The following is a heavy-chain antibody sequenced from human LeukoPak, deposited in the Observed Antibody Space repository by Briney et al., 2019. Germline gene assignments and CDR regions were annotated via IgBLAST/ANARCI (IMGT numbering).Heavy chain of an antibody. Sequence: GASVKVSCKASGGTFSSYAISWVRQAPGQGLEWMGGIIPIFGTANYAQKFQGRVTITADESTSTAYMELSSLRSEDTAVYYCATGPVGATAVLNYYYGMDVWGQGTTVTVSS. D-gene: IGHD1-26*01. CDR3: ATGPVGATAVLNYYYGMDV. J-gene: IGHJ6*02. CDR2: IIPIFGTA. V-gene: IGHV1-69*13. CDR1: GGTFSSYA.